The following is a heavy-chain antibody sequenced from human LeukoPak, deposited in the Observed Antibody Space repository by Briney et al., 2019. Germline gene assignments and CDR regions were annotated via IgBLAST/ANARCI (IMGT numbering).Heavy chain of an antibody. J-gene: IGHJ4*02. Sequence: SQTLSLTCAVSGGSISSGGYSWSWIRRPPGKGLEWIGYIYHRGSTYYNPSLKSRVTISVDQSKNLFSLKLSSVTAADTAVYYCARSYGSGSYSYYFDYWGQGTLVTVSS. V-gene: IGHV4-30-2*01. D-gene: IGHD3-10*01. CDR1: GGSISSGGYS. CDR3: ARSYGSGSYSYYFDY. CDR2: IYHRGST.